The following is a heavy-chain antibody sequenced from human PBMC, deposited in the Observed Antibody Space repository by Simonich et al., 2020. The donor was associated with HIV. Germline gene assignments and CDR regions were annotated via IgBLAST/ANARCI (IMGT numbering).Heavy chain of an antibody. CDR2: IYYSGKT. CDR1: GGSISSDGYY. Sequence: QVQLQESGPGLVKPSQTLSLTCTVSGGSISSDGYYWSWIRQHPGKGLEWIGYIYYSGKTYYNPYLKSRVTISVDTSKNQFSLKLSSVTAADTAVYYCARQPRIAAAGGGWFDPWGQGTLVTVSS. J-gene: IGHJ5*02. CDR3: ARQPRIAAAGGGWFDP. V-gene: IGHV4-31*03. D-gene: IGHD6-13*01.